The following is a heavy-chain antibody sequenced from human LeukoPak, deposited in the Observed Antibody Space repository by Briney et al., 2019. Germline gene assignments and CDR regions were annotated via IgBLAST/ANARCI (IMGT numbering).Heavy chain of an antibody. Sequence: ASVKVSCKASGYTFTSYGISWVRQAPGQGLEWMGWISAYNGNTNYAQKLQGRVTMTTDTSTSTAYMELRSLRSDDTAVYYCARDRRRTMIVVGQPSNWFDPWAREPWSPSPQ. D-gene: IGHD3-22*01. CDR2: ISAYNGNT. CDR1: GYTFTSYG. V-gene: IGHV1-18*01. J-gene: IGHJ5*02. CDR3: ARDRRRTMIVVGQPSNWFDP.